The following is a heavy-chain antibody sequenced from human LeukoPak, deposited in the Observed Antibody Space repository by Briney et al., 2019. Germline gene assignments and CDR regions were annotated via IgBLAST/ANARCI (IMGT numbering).Heavy chain of an antibody. D-gene: IGHD1-1*01. CDR3: AREKVLEVFNWFDP. V-gene: IGHV1-18*01. CDR2: ISAYNGNT. J-gene: IGHJ5*02. CDR1: GYTFTSHG. Sequence: GASVKVSCKASGYTFTSHGISWVRQAPGQGLEWMGWISAYNGNTNYAQKLQGRVTMTTDTSTSTAYMELRSLRSDDTAVYYCAREKVLEVFNWFDPWGQGTLVTVSS.